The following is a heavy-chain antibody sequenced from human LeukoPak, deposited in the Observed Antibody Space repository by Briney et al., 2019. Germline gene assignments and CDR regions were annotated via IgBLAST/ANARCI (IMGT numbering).Heavy chain of an antibody. V-gene: IGHV1-8*01. CDR1: GYTFTSYD. Sequence: ASVKVSCKASGYTFTSYDINWVRQATGQGLEWMGWMNPNSGNTGYAQKFQGRVTMTRSTSISTAYMELSSLRSEDTAVYYCARVTAYSSSWYLGYWGQGTLVTVSS. CDR2: MNPNSGNT. D-gene: IGHD6-13*01. CDR3: ARVTAYSSSWYLGY. J-gene: IGHJ4*02.